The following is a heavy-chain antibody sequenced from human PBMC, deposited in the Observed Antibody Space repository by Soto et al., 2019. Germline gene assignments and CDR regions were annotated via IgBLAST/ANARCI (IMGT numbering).Heavy chain of an antibody. CDR1: GFTFSSYA. CDR3: VKDSGYEMYYFDY. J-gene: IGHJ4*02. Sequence: EVQLLESGGGLVQPGGSLRLSCAASGFTFSSYAMSWVRQAPGKGLEWVSAISGSGGSTYYADSVKGRFTISRDNSKNTLYLQMNSLRAEDTAVYYCVKDSGYEMYYFDYWGQGTLVTVSS. D-gene: IGHD5-12*01. CDR2: ISGSGGST. V-gene: IGHV3-23*01.